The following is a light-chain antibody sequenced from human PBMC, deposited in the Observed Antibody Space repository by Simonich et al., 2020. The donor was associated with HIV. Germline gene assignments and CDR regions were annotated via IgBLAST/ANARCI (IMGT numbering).Light chain of an antibody. J-gene: IGLJ2*01. CDR2: DVT. CDR1: SSDVGAYNY. V-gene: IGLV2-14*03. Sequence: QSALTQPASVSGSPGQSITISCTGTSSDVGAYNYVSWYQLRPGKAPKLMIYDVTERPSGRPERFSSSKSGNTAALTSTGLQTEHEADDYCCSYTSTSNVIFGGGTKLTVL. CDR3: CSYTSTSNVI.